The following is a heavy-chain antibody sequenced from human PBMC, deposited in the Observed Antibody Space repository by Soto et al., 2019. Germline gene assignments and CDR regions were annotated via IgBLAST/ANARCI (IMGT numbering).Heavy chain of an antibody. Sequence: SETLSLTCTVSGGPISSYYWSWIRQPPGKGLEWIGYIYYSGSTNYNPSLKSRVTISVDTSKNQFSLKLSSVTAADTAVYYCARDRDTMVRGAVSNWFDPWGQGTLVTVSS. CDR1: GGPISSYY. V-gene: IGHV4-59*01. J-gene: IGHJ5*02. CDR2: IYYSGST. CDR3: ARDRDTMVRGAVSNWFDP. D-gene: IGHD3-10*01.